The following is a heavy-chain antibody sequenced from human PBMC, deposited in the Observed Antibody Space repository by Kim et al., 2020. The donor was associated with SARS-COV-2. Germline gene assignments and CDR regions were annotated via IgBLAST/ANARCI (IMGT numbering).Heavy chain of an antibody. CDR3: AGDRGYGHHDY. J-gene: IGHJ4*02. CDR1: GVSITIDDYH. CDR2: IYRSGRA. V-gene: IGHV4-30-2*01. Sequence: SETLSLTCAVSGVSITIDDYHWSWIRQPPGKGLEWIGYIYRSGRAFYNPSLKSRVAMSVDTSVDQFSLRLSSVTAADTAVYYCAGDRGYGHHDYWGQGMLVTVSS. D-gene: IGHD5-12*01.